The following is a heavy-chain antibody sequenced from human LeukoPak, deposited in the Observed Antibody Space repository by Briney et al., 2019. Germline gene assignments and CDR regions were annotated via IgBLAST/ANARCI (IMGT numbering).Heavy chain of an antibody. J-gene: IGHJ4*02. Sequence: GGSLRLSCGASGFTFSSYFWMHWVRQAPGKGLVCVSRIKSDGSSSTYADSVKGRFTISRDNAKNTLYLQMNTLRAEDTAVYYCARDLDFGGYPSFENWGQGTLVTVSS. CDR1: GFTFSSYFW. CDR2: IKSDGSSS. CDR3: ARDLDFGGYPSFEN. D-gene: IGHD5-18*01. V-gene: IGHV3-74*01.